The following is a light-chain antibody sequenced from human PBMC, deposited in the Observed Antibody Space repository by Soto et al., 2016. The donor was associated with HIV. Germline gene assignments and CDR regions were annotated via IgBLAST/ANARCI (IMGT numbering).Light chain of an antibody. J-gene: IGKJ4*01. CDR1: QDISNY. CDR2: AAI. Sequence: IRMTQSPSSLSASTGDRVTITCRASQDISNYLAWYQQKPGEVPKLLIFAAISLQSGVPSRFSGRGSGTQFTLTISSLQPEDIGTYYCQKYNNDLTFGGGTKVEI. CDR3: QKYNNDLT. V-gene: IGKV1-27*01.